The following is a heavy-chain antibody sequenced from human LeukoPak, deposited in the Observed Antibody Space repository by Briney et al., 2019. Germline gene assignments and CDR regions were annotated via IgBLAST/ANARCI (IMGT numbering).Heavy chain of an antibody. D-gene: IGHD3-22*01. Sequence: GESLKISWKGSGYSFTSYWIGWVRQMPGKGLEGMGIIYPGDSDTRYSPAFQGQATISAEKSINTAYLKWRSPKASDTAMYYCARWEVITRHFDYWGQGTLVTVSS. CDR2: IYPGDSDT. CDR3: ARWEVITRHFDY. CDR1: GYSFTSYW. V-gene: IGHV5-51*01. J-gene: IGHJ4*02.